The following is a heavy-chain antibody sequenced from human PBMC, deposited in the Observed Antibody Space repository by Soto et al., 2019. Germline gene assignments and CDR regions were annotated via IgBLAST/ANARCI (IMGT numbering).Heavy chain of an antibody. D-gene: IGHD3-16*01. V-gene: IGHV4-39*01. Sequence: SETLSLTCTVSGGSISSSSYYWGWIRQPPGKGLEWIGSIYYSGSTYYNPSLKSRVTISVDTSKNQFSLKLSSVTAADTAVYYCASPKMATIYVWDYWGQGTLVTVSS. J-gene: IGHJ4*02. CDR1: GGSISSSSYY. CDR3: ASPKMATIYVWDY. CDR2: IYYSGST.